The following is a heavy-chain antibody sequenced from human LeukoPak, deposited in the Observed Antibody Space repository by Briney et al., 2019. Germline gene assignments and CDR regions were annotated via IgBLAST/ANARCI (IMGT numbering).Heavy chain of an antibody. CDR2: INHSGST. V-gene: IGHV4-34*01. J-gene: IGHJ6*03. D-gene: IGHD4-11*01. CDR3: VTTATDYYYYYMDV. Sequence: SETLSLTCAVYGGSFSGYYLSWIRQPPGKGLEWVGEINHSGSTYYNPSLKSRVTISVDTSKNQFSLKLSSVTAADTAVYYCVTTATDYYYYYMDVWGKGTTVTVSS. CDR1: GGSFSGYY.